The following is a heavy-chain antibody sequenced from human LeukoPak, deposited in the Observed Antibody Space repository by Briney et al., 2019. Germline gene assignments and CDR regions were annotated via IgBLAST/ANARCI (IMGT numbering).Heavy chain of an antibody. CDR1: GYSFTSYW. CDR2: IYPADSDT. V-gene: IGHV5-51*01. CDR3: ARQLARYCGGDCSTGALDY. D-gene: IGHD2-21*02. Sequence: GESLKISCKGSGYSFTSYWIGWVRQMPGKDLEWMGIIYPADSDTRYSPSFQGQVTISADKSISTAYLQWSSLKASDTAMYYCARQLARYCGGDCSTGALDYWGQGTLVTVSS. J-gene: IGHJ4*02.